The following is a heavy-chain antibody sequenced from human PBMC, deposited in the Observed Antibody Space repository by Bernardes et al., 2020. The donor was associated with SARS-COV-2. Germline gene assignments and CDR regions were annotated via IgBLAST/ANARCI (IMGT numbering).Heavy chain of an antibody. CDR1: GYTFTGYY. CDR3: ARDQGEYCSSTSCYFRDRRAKYNWFDP. J-gene: IGHJ5*02. D-gene: IGHD2-2*01. V-gene: IGHV1-2*02. CDR2: INPNSGGT. Sequence: ASVKVSCKASGYTFTGYYMHWVRQAPGQGLEWMGWINPNSGGTNYAQKFQGRVTMTRDTSISTAYMELSRLRSDDTAVYYCARDQGEYCSSTSCYFRDRRAKYNWFDPWGQGTLVTVSS.